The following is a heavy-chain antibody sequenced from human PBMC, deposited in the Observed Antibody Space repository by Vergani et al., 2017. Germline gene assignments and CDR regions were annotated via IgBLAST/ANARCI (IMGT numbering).Heavy chain of an antibody. J-gene: IGHJ1*01. D-gene: IGHD1-1*01. CDR3: ATKSCGTPGCQIGYFRE. Sequence: QVHLVESGGGVVQPGRSLRPSCVVSGFTSSYYGMHWVRPAPGQGLEWVAVISYDGTQKYYADSVKGRFTISRDNSKSTLYLQMNSLRTEDTAVYYCATKSCGTPGCQIGYFREWGQGTLVTVSS. CDR2: ISYDGTQK. V-gene: IGHV3-30*03. CDR1: GFTSSYYG.